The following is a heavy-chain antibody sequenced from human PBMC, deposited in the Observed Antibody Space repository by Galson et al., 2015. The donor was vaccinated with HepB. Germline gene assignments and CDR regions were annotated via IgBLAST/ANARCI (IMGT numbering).Heavy chain of an antibody. D-gene: IGHD2-2*01. CDR1: GFAFSSYW. CDR3: ASHPKYAVDY. J-gene: IGHJ4*02. CDR2: TKHDGGEK. V-gene: IGHV3-7*03. Sequence: SLRLSCAASGFAFSSYWMSWVRQAPGKGLEWMANTKHDGGEKYYVDSVKGRFTISRDNAKNSLYLQMNSLRAEDTAVYYCASHPKYAVDYWGQGTLVTVSS.